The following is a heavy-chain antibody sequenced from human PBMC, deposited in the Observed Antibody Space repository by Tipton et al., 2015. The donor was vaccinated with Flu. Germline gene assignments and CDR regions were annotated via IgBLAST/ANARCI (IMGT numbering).Heavy chain of an antibody. CDR2: ISGSGGST. CDR3: AGRGGSYYYYYYGMDV. V-gene: IGHV3-23*01. D-gene: IGHD1-26*01. Sequence: SLRLSCAASGFTFSSYAMSWVRQAPGKGLEWVSAISGSGGSTYYADSVKGRFTISRDNSKNTLYLQMNSLRAKDTAVYYCAGRGGSYYYYYYGMDVWGQGTTVTVSS. CDR1: GFTFSSYA. J-gene: IGHJ6*02.